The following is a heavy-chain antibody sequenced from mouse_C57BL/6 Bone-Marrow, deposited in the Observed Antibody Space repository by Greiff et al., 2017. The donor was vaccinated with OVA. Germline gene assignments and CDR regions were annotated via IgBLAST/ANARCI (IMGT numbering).Heavy chain of an antibody. CDR2: INPYNGGP. V-gene: IGHV1-19*01. D-gene: IGHD2-4*01. CDR3: TRDDYDYAVDY. J-gene: IGHJ4*01. Sequence: EVKLMESGPVLVKPGASVKMSCKASGYTFTDYYMTWVKQSPGKSLEWIGIINPYNGGPSYNQKFKGKATLTVDKSSSTAYMELNSLTSEESADYYCTRDDYDYAVDYWGQGTSVTVSS. CDR1: GYTFTDYY.